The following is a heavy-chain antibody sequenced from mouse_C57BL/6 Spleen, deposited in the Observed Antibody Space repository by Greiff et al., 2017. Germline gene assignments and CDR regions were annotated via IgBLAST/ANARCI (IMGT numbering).Heavy chain of an antibody. CDR1: GFTFSSYA. CDR3: ARDGGLPAWIAY. Sequence: EVMLVESGGGLVKPGGSLKLSCAASGFTFSSYAMSWVRQTPEKRLEWVATISDGGSYTYYPDNVKGRFTISRDNAKNNLYLQMSHMKSDDTAMYYCARDGGLPAWIAYWGQGTLVTVSA. CDR2: ISDGGSYT. V-gene: IGHV5-4*01. J-gene: IGHJ3*01. D-gene: IGHD2-4*01.